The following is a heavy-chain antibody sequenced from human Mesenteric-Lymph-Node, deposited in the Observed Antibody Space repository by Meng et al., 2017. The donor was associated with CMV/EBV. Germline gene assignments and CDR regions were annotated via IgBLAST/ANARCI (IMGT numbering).Heavy chain of an antibody. CDR3: ARFYGAGSYFIDV. Sequence: GGSLRLSCAASGISVGSEYMTWVRQAPGKGLEWVSVSYSDGRTYHADSVKGRFSISRDYSETTLFLQMNSLRAEDTAVYSCARFYGAGSYFIDVWGQGTLVTVSS. J-gene: IGHJ4*02. D-gene: IGHD3-10*01. CDR1: GISVGSEY. V-gene: IGHV3-66*02. CDR2: SYSDGRT.